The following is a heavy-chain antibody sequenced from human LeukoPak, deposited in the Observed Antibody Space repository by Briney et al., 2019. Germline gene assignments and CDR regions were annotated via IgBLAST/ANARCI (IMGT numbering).Heavy chain of an antibody. CDR1: GFTFRKYA. V-gene: IGHV3-23*01. Sequence: GGSLRLSCAASGFTFRKYAMSWVRQAPGKGLEWVSIISGSGGRTDYGDSVKGRFTISRDNSKDTLYLQTNSLRVGDTAVYYCAKLWSYYYDSTSYFDYWGQGTQVTVSS. CDR2: ISGSGGRT. CDR3: AKLWSYYYDSTSYFDY. J-gene: IGHJ4*02. D-gene: IGHD3-22*01.